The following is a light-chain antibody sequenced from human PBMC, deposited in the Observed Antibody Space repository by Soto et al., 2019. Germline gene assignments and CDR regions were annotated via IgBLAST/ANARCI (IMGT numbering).Light chain of an antibody. Sequence: QAVVTQEPSFSVSPGGTVTLTCGLSSGPVSTSYYPSWYQQTPGQAPRTLIYGTNTRSSGVPDRFSGSILGNKAALTITGAQADDESDYYCVLFMGGGIWVFGGGTQLTVL. CDR1: SGPVSTSYY. CDR2: GTN. J-gene: IGLJ3*02. CDR3: VLFMGGGIWV. V-gene: IGLV8-61*01.